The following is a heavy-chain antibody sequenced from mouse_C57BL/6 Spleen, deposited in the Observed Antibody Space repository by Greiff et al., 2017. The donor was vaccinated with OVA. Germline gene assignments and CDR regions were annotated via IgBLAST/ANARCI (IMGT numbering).Heavy chain of an antibody. CDR1: GYTFTDYY. CDR3: ARQLGYYAMDY. J-gene: IGHJ4*01. CDR2: INPNNGGT. Sequence: VQLKQSGPELVKPGASVKISCKASGYTFTDYYMNWVKQSHGKSLEWIGDINPNNGGTSYNQKFKGKATLTVDKSSSTAYMELRSLTSEDSAVYYCARQLGYYAMDYWGQGTSVTVSS. D-gene: IGHD4-1*02. V-gene: IGHV1-26*01.